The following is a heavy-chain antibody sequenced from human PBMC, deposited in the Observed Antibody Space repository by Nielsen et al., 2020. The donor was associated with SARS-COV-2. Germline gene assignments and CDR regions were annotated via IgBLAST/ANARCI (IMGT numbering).Heavy chain of an antibody. D-gene: IGHD2-15*01. CDR2: IWYDGSNK. CDR3: ARDLAFGRYSDDAFDI. J-gene: IGHJ3*02. CDR1: GFTFSSYG. Sequence: GESLKISCAASGFTFSSYGMHWVRQAPGKGLEWVAVIWYDGSNKYYADSVKGRFTISRDNSKNTLYLQMNSLRAEDTAVYYCARDLAFGRYSDDAFDIWGQGTMVTVSS. V-gene: IGHV3-33*01.